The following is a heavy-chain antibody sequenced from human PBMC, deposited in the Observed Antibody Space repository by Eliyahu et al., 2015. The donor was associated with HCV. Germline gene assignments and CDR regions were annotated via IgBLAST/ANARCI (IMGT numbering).Heavy chain of an antibody. CDR3: ARAEWEPRRRFFDY. J-gene: IGHJ4*02. V-gene: IGHV4-59*01. CDR2: VFYTGTT. CDR1: SDSISNYY. D-gene: IGHD1-14*01. Sequence: QVHLQESGPGLVKPSETLSXTCNVSSDSISNYYWNWIRQPPGKGLXWIGYVFYTGTTHYNPSLESRVTISIDTSKNQFSLKLTSVSAADTAMYFCARAEWEPRRRFFDYWGQGALVTVSS.